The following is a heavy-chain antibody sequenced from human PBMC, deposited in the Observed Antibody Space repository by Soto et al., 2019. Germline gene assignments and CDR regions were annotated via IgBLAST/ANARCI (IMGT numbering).Heavy chain of an antibody. J-gene: IGHJ5*02. V-gene: IGHV4-39*01. CDR3: ARMGYCGGDCLNWFAP. CDR1: GGSISSSSYY. D-gene: IGHD2-21*01. Sequence: PSETLSLTCTVSGGSISSSSYYWGWIRQPPGKGLEWIGSIYYSGSTYYNPSLKSRVTISVDTSKNQFSLKLSSVTAADTAVYYCARMGYCGGDCLNWFAPWGQGTLVTVSS. CDR2: IYYSGST.